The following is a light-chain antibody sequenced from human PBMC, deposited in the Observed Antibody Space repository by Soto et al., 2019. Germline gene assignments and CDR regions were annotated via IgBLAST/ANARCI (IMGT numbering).Light chain of an antibody. J-gene: IGKJ1*01. V-gene: IGKV1-17*01. CDR1: QGIRND. CDR2: AAS. CDR3: LQRSTDPVT. Sequence: DIQMTQSPSSLSASVGDRVTITCRASQGIRNDLGWYQQKPGKAPKRLIYAASSLQGGVPSRFSGSASETEFSLTISSLQREDFETYYCLQRSTDPVTFGQVTKADIK.